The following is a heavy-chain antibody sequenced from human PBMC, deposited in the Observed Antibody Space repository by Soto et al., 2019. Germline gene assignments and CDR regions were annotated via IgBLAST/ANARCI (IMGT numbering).Heavy chain of an antibody. D-gene: IGHD3-10*01. Sequence: SETLSLTCTVSGGSISSGDHYWSWIRQPPGKGLEWIGYMYYSGSTYFNPSLKSRVTISVDTSKNQFSLKLGSVTAADTAVYYCARRSYYGSYGLDVWGQGTTVTVSS. CDR3: ARRSYYGSYGLDV. V-gene: IGHV4-30-4*01. CDR1: GGSISSGDHY. CDR2: MYYSGST. J-gene: IGHJ6*02.